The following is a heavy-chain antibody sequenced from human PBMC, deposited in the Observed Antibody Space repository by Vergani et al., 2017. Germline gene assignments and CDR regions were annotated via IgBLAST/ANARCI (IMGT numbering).Heavy chain of an antibody. CDR3: ARGVRVGDYQFDY. CDR2: IYYSGST. D-gene: IGHD3-16*01. V-gene: IGHV4-59*01. CDR1: GGSISSYY. J-gene: IGHJ4*02. Sequence: QVQLQESGPGLVKPSETLSLTCTVSGGSISSYYWSWSRQPPGKGLEWIGYIYYSGSTNYNPSLKSRVTISVDTSKNQFSLKLSSVTAADTAVDYCARGVRVGDYQFDYWGQGTLVTVSS.